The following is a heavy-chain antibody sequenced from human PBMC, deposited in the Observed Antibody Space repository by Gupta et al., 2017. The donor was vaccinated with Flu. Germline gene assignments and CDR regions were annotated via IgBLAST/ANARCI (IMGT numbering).Heavy chain of an antibody. V-gene: IGHV4-31*03. CDR3: ATVDVLMTVKPAFEI. J-gene: IGHJ3*02. D-gene: IGHD4-4*01. CDR2: VYYSGNT. Sequence: QVQLQQSGPGLVKPSQTLTLTCTVSGDSISTDKYYWAWIRQHPEKGLEWIGYVYYSGNTFYGPSLKGRVTISVDTSKNQFSLKLNYVTAADTAMYYCATVDVLMTVKPAFEIWVQGTMVTVSS. CDR1: GDSISTDKYY.